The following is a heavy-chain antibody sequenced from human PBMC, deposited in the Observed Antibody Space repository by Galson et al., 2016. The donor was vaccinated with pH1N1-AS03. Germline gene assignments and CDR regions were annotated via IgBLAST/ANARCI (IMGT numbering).Heavy chain of an antibody. Sequence: SLRLSCAASGLIFSSYAMTWVRHAPGKGLEWVSAISGSGSSLYYADSVKGRFTISRDNSKNTLYLQVNSLRAEDTAVYYCAKAGSARPPHMTPFDFDYWGHGVLVTVSS. CDR1: GLIFSSYA. CDR3: AKAGSARPPHMTPFDFDY. D-gene: IGHD6-6*01. CDR2: ISGSGSSL. V-gene: IGHV3-23*01. J-gene: IGHJ4*01.